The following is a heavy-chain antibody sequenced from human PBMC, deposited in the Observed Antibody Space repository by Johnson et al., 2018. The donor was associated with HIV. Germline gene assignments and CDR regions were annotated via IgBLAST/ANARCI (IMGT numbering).Heavy chain of an antibody. CDR2: ISSSGSPI. CDR3: ARGSLMTQWLRGDDAFDI. V-gene: IGHV3-48*04. Sequence: MLLVESGGGVVQPGGSLRLSCAAFGFTFSSYGMHWVRQAPGKGLEWISYISSSGSPIYYADSLKGRFTISRDNAKNSLYLQMNSLRAEDTAVYYCARGSLMTQWLRGDDAFDIWGQGTMVTVSS. J-gene: IGHJ3*02. CDR1: GFTFSSYG. D-gene: IGHD6-19*01.